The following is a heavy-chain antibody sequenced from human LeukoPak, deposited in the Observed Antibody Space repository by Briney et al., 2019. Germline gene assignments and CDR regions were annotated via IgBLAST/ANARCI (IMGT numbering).Heavy chain of an antibody. CDR2: INRSGST. V-gene: IGHV4-34*01. J-gene: IGHJ5*02. CDR1: GGSFSGYY. CDR3: VTVTAGGNRFDP. Sequence: SETLSLTCAVYGGSFSGYYWSWIRQPPGKGLEWIGEINRSGSTNYNPSLKSRVTISVDTSKNQFSLKLSSVTAADTAMYYCVTVTAGGNRFDPWGQGTLVTVSS. D-gene: IGHD4-17*01.